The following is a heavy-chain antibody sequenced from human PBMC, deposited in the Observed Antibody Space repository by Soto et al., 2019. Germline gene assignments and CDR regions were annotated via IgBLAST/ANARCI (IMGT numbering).Heavy chain of an antibody. J-gene: IGHJ4*02. CDR1: GFTFSSYG. Sequence: PGGSLRLSCAASGFTFSSYGMHWVRQAPGKGLEWVAVIPYDGSNKYYADSVKGRFIISRDNSKNTLDLQMNTLRAEDTAVYYCARDKTGDFWSGYNYYFDYWGQGTLVTVSS. D-gene: IGHD3-3*01. V-gene: IGHV3-33*01. CDR2: IPYDGSNK. CDR3: ARDKTGDFWSGYNYYFDY.